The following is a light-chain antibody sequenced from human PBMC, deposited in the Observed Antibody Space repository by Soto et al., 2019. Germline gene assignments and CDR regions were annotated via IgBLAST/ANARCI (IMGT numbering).Light chain of an antibody. CDR1: SSDVGGYDY. CDR2: DVS. V-gene: IGLV2-14*03. J-gene: IGLJ1*01. Sequence: QSALTQPASVSGSPGQSITISCSGTSSDVGGYDYVSWYQHLPGKAPKVMIYDVSNRPSGVSNRFSGSKSGNTAFLTISGLQTEDEAYYYCSSHTTNRALRYVFGTGTKLTVL. CDR3: SSHTTNRALRYV.